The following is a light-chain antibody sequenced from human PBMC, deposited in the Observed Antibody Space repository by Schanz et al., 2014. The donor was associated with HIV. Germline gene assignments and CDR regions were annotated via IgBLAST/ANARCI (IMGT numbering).Light chain of an antibody. J-gene: IGLJ1*01. CDR1: SSNIGSVYD. CDR3: SSYTSRGVYV. V-gene: IGLV1-40*01. Sequence: QSVLTQPPSVSGAPGQRVTISCTGSSSNIGSVYDVHWYQQLPGTAPKHLIFANSDRPSGVPDRFSGSKSGTSASLAITGLQAEDEADYYCSSYTSRGVYVFGTGTKLTVL. CDR2: ANS.